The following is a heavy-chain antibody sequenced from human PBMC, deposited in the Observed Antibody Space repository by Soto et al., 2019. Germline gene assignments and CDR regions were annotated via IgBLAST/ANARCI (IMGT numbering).Heavy chain of an antibody. Sequence: EVQLLESGGDLIQPGGSLRLSCAASGFTFNIYAMTWVRQAPGKGLEWVSAISRYVDVTYYADSVEGRFTISRANSKNALYLQMKSLGAEDTAVYYCAKDRYLDHDSRGYLFDNWGQGTLVTVSS. D-gene: IGHD3-22*01. CDR2: ISRYVDVT. J-gene: IGHJ4*02. CDR3: AKDRYLDHDSRGYLFDN. CDR1: GFTFNIYA. V-gene: IGHV3-23*01.